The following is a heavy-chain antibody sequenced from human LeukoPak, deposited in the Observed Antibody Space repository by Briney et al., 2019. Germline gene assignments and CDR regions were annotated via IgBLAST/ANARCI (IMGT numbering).Heavy chain of an antibody. J-gene: IGHJ4*02. D-gene: IGHD2-15*01. Sequence: GGSLRLSCAASGFTFSSYDMSWVRQAPGKGLEWVSAITNSGDSTYYADSAKGRFTISRDNSKNTLYLQMNSLRAEDTALYYCAKRYCSGGTCYPLDYWGQGTLVTVSS. V-gene: IGHV3-23*01. CDR2: ITNSGDST. CDR3: AKRYCSGGTCYPLDY. CDR1: GFTFSSYD.